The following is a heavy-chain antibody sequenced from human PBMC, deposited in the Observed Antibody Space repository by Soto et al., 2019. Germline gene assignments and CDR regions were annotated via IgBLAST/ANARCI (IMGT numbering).Heavy chain of an antibody. J-gene: IGHJ6*02. V-gene: IGHV4-39*01. CDR2: IYYSGST. CDR3: AIGALYGMGV. D-gene: IGHD1-26*01. CDR1: GGSISSSSYY. Sequence: LSLTCTVSGGSISSSSYYWGWIRQPPGKGLEWIGSIYYSGSTYYNPSLKSRVSISVDTSKNQFSLKLSSVTAADTAVYYCAIGALYGMGVWGQGTTVTVSS.